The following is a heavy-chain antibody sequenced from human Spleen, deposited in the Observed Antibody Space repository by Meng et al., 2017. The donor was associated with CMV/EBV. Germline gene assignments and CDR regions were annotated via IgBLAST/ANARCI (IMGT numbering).Heavy chain of an antibody. CDR1: GLTFSSFA. D-gene: IGHD3-3*01. Sequence: GGSLRLSCAASGLTFSSFAMSWVRQAPGKGLEWVSGISSRGGSTYYADSVKGRFTISRDNSKNTLFLQMNSLRVEDTAVYYCAKVAGYDFWSGHYGGYYYGMDVWGQGTTVTVSS. CDR2: ISSRGGST. CDR3: AKVAGYDFWSGHYGGYYYGMDV. J-gene: IGHJ6*02. V-gene: IGHV3-23*01.